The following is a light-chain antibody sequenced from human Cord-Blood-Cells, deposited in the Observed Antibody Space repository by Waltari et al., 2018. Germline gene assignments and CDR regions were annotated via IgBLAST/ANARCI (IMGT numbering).Light chain of an antibody. CDR1: SSDVGSYNL. Sequence: QSALTQTASVFGSPGQSITMSCTGTSSDVGSYNLVSSYQEHPGKAPKLMIYEGSKRPSGVSNRFSGSKSSTTASLTISGLQAEYEADYYSCSYAGSSTWVFGGRTKLTVL. J-gene: IGLJ3*02. CDR2: EGS. CDR3: CSYAGSSTWV. V-gene: IGLV2-23*01.